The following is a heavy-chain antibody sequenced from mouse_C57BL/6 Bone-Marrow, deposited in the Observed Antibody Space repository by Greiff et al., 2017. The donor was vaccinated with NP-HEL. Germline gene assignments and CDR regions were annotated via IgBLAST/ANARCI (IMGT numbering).Heavy chain of an antibody. CDR2: IDPSDSYT. V-gene: IGHV1-69*01. D-gene: IGHD1-1*01. CDR3: ARADATVVAPYYYAKEC. J-gene: IGHJ4*01. CDR1: GYTFTSYW. Sequence: QVHVKQPGAELVMPGASVKLSCKASGYTFTSYWMHWVKQRPGQGLEWIGEIDPSDSYTNYNQKFKGKSTLTVDKSSSTAYMQLSSLTSEDSAVYYWARADATVVAPYYYAKECWGKGPSVTVA.